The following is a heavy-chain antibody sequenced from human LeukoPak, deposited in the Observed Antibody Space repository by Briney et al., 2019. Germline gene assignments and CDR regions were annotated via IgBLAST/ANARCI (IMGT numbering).Heavy chain of an antibody. CDR1: GGSFSGYY. CDR3: ARSGRHYFDY. CDR2: INHSGST. D-gene: IGHD1-14*01. Sequence: SETLSLTCAVYGGSFSGYYWSWIRQPPGKGLEWIGEINHSGSTNYNPSLKSRVTISVDTSKNQFSLKLSSVTAADTAVYYCARSGRHYFDYWGQGTLVTVSS. V-gene: IGHV4-34*01. J-gene: IGHJ4*02.